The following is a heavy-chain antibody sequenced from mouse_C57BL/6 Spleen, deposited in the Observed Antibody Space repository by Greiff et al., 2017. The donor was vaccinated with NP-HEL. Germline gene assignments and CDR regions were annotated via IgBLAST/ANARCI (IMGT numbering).Heavy chain of an antibody. D-gene: IGHD1-1*01. CDR1: GFSLTSYG. CDR3: AKRASPGSSFYWYFDV. Sequence: VQLQQSGPGLVAPSQSLSITCTVSGFSLTSYGVDWVRQPPGKGLEWLGVIWGGGSTNYNSALMSRLSISKDNSKSQVFLKMNSLQTDDTAMYYCAKRASPGSSFYWYFDVWGTGTTVTVSS. J-gene: IGHJ1*03. CDR2: IWGGGST. V-gene: IGHV2-9*01.